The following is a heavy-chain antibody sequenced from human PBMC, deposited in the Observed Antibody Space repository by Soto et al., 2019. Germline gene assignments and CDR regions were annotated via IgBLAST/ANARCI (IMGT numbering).Heavy chain of an antibody. J-gene: IGHJ5*02. CDR3: ATGGVVVVPAAPPSYNWFDP. CDR1: GYTLTELS. Sequence: QVQLVQSGAEVKKPGASVKVSCKVSGYTLTELSMHWVRQAPGKGLEWMGGFDPEDGETNYAQKFQGRVTMTEDTSTDTAYMELSSLRSEDTAVYYCATGGVVVVPAAPPSYNWFDPWGQGTLVTVSS. V-gene: IGHV1-24*01. D-gene: IGHD2-2*01. CDR2: FDPEDGET.